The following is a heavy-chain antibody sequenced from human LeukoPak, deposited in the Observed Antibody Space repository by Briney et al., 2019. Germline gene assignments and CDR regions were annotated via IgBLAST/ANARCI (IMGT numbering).Heavy chain of an antibody. V-gene: IGHV3-48*03. J-gene: IGHJ3*02. CDR3: AREVRVPRMAFDI. CDR1: GFTFSSYE. D-gene: IGHD1-1*01. CDR2: ISSGGSTI. Sequence: PGGSLRLSCAASGFTFSSYEMNWVRQAPGKGLEWVSCISSGGSTIYYADPVKGRFTISRDNAKNSLYLQMNSLRAEDTAVYYCAREVRVPRMAFDIWGQGTMVTVSS.